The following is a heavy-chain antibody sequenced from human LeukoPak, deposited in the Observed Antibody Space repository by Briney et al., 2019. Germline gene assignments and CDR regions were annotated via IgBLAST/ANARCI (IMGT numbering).Heavy chain of an antibody. J-gene: IGHJ6*03. CDR2: IYYSGST. CDR1: GGSISSSSYY. D-gene: IGHD3-9*01. CDR3: ARPAGGLRYFDWLSYYYMDV. Sequence: SETLSLTCTVSGGSISSSSYYWGWIRQPPGKGLEWIGSIYYSGSTYYNPSLKSRFTISVDTSKNQFSLKLSSVTAADTAVYYCARPAGGLRYFDWLSYYYMDVWGKGTTVTVSS. V-gene: IGHV4-39*01.